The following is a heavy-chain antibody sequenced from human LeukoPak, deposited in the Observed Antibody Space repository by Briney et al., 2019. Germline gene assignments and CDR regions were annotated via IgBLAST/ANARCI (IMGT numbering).Heavy chain of an antibody. CDR3: AKTYYYDSSGYYYFDY. CDR1: GFTFSSYA. J-gene: IGHJ4*02. Sequence: GVLRLSCAASGFTFSSYAMSWVRQAPGKGLEWVSAISGSGGSTCYADSVEGRFTISRDNSKNTVYLQMNSLRAEDTAVYYCAKTYYYDSSGYYYFDYWGQGTLVTVS. V-gene: IGHV3-23*01. CDR2: ISGSGGST. D-gene: IGHD3-22*01.